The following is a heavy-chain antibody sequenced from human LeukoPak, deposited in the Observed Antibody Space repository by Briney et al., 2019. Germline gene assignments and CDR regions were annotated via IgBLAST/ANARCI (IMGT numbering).Heavy chain of an antibody. J-gene: IGHJ4*02. Sequence: GGSLRLSCAAPGFTFSSYGMHWVRQAPGKGLEWVAFIRYDGSNKYYADSVKGRFTISRDNSKNTLYLQMNSLRAEDTAVYYCAKDLQGYSYGPPFRYWGQGTLVTVSS. D-gene: IGHD5-18*01. CDR1: GFTFSSYG. CDR2: IRYDGSNK. CDR3: AKDLQGYSYGPPFRY. V-gene: IGHV3-30*02.